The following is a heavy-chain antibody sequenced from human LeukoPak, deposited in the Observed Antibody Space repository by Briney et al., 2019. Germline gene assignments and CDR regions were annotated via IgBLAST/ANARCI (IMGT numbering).Heavy chain of an antibody. J-gene: IGHJ4*02. CDR1: GLILRSYA. Sequence: GGSVSLLCGVSGLILRSYAMRGVRGARGRALVGVSALSGSWGSTYYADSVEGRFAICGDISENTLCLQMNSLRADDTAVYYCAKEILAWHSNQLDYWGQGTLVTVSS. CDR3: AKEILAWHSNQLDY. V-gene: IGHV3-23*01. CDR2: LSGSWGST. D-gene: IGHD4-11*01.